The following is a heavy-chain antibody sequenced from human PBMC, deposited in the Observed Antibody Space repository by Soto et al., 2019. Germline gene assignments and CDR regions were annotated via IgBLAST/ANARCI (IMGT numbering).Heavy chain of an antibody. V-gene: IGHV5-10-1*01. J-gene: IGHJ6*02. CDR3: ARNLYSNYYGMDV. D-gene: IGHD6-13*01. Sequence: PGESLKISCQGSGYSFTSYWISWVRQMPGKGREWMGRIDPSDSYTNYSQSFQGHVTISADKSISTAYLQWSSLKASDTAMYYCARNLYSNYYGMDVWGQGTTVTVSS. CDR1: GYSFTSYW. CDR2: IDPSDSYT.